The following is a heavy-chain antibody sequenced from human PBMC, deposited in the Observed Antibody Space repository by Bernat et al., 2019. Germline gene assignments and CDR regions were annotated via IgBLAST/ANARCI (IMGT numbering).Heavy chain of an antibody. CDR3: AKDLSMYSSGWYGLDY. J-gene: IGHJ4*02. CDR1: GFTFSSYA. D-gene: IGHD6-19*01. Sequence: EVQLLESGGGLVQPGGSLRLSCAASGFTFSSYAMSWVRQAPGKGLEWVSGISGPGTSTYYADSVKGRFTMSRDYSENTLYLQMNSLRAEDAAVYYCAKDLSMYSSGWYGLDYWGQGTLVTVSS. CDR2: ISGPGTST. V-gene: IGHV3-23*01.